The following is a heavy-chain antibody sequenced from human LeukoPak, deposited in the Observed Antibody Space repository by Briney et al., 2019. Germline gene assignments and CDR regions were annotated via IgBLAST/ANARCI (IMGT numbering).Heavy chain of an antibody. J-gene: IGHJ6*03. CDR3: ARELLSYYYYYMDV. CDR2: IKQDGSEK. D-gene: IGHD2-21*02. Sequence: GGSLRLSRAASGFTFSSYWMSWVRQAPGKGLEWVANIKQDGSEKYYVDSVKGRFTISRDNAKNSLYLQMNSLRAEDTAVYYCARELLSYYYYYMDVWGKGTTVTVSS. CDR1: GFTFSSYW. V-gene: IGHV3-7*01.